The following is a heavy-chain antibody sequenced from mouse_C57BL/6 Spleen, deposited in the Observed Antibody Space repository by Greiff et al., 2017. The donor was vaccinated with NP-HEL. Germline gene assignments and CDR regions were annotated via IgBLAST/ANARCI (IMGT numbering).Heavy chain of an antibody. CDR3: TRDSSGPDY. D-gene: IGHD3-2*02. V-gene: IGHV1-15*01. CDR1: GYTFTDYE. CDR2: IDPETGGT. J-gene: IGHJ2*01. Sequence: QVQLKESGAELVRPGASVTLSCKASGYTFTDYEMHWVKQTPVHGLEWIGAIDPETGGTAYNQKFKGKAILTADKSSSTAYMELRSLTSEDSAVYYCTRDSSGPDYWGQGTTLTVSS.